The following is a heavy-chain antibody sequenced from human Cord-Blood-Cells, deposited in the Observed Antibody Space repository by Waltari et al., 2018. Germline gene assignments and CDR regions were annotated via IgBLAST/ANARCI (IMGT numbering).Heavy chain of an antibody. D-gene: IGHD5-12*01. V-gene: IGHV4-59*08. CDR3: ARRGYSGYDFDY. CDR1: GGSISSYY. CDR2: IYYSGST. J-gene: IGHJ4*02. Sequence: QVQLQESGPGLVKPSETLSLTCTVSGGSISSYYWSWIRQPPGKGLEWIGYIYYSGSTNYNPSLKSRVTISVDTSKNQCSLKLSSVTAADTAVYYCARRGYSGYDFDYWGQGTLVTVSS.